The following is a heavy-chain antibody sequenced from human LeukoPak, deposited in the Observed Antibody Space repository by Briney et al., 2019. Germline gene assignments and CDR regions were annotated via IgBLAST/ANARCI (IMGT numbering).Heavy chain of an antibody. J-gene: IGHJ4*02. CDR2: ISAYNGNT. CDR1: GYTFTSYG. CDR3: ARTDSSGKSDY. Sequence: GASVKVSCKASGYTFTSYGISWVRQAPGQGLEWMGWISAYNGNTNYAQKLQGSVTMTTDTSTSTAYMELRSPRSDDTAVYYCARTDSSGKSDYWGQGTLVTVSS. D-gene: IGHD3-22*01. V-gene: IGHV1-18*01.